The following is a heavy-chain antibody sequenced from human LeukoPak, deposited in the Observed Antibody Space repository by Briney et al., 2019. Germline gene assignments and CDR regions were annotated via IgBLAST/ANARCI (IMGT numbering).Heavy chain of an antibody. CDR1: GGSFSGYY. J-gene: IGHJ5*02. Sequence: SETLSLTCAVYGGSFSGYYWGWIRQPPGKGLEWIGEINHSGSTNYNPSLKSRVTISVDTSKNQFSLKLSSVTAADTAVYYCARGPARRIKDRFDPWGQGTLVTVSS. CDR3: ARGPARRIKDRFDP. D-gene: IGHD3-10*01. CDR2: INHSGST. V-gene: IGHV4-34*01.